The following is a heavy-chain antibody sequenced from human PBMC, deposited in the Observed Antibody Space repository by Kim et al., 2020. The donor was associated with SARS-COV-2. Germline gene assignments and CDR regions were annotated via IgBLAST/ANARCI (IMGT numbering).Heavy chain of an antibody. D-gene: IGHD6-6*01. Sequence: YMGSMKGRFTISRDNAKNSLYLQMDILRVEATAVYYCARRMGGFAARTFDYWGQGSLVTVSS. V-gene: IGHV3-7*03. CDR3: ARRMGGFAARTFDY. J-gene: IGHJ4*02.